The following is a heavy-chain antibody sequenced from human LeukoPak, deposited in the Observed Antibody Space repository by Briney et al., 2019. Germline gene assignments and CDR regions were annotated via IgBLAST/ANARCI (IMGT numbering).Heavy chain of an antibody. D-gene: IGHD2-15*01. CDR1: GYTFTGYY. CDR2: INPNSGGT. J-gene: IGHJ6*02. V-gene: IGHV1-2*06. Sequence: GASVKVSCKASGYTFTGYYMHWVRQAPGQGLEWMGRINPNSGGTNYAQKFQGRVTMTRDTSISTAYMELSSLRSEDTAVYYCARYRAADGYGMDVWGQGTTVTVSS. CDR3: ARYRAADGYGMDV.